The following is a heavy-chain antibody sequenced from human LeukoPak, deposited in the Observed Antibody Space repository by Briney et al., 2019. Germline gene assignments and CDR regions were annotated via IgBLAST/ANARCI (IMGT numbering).Heavy chain of an antibody. V-gene: IGHV4-31*03. D-gene: IGHD5-24*01. CDR3: ARGRDGYNDN. J-gene: IGHJ4*02. CDR2: IYYSGST. CDR1: GGSISSGGYY. Sequence: SETLSLTCTVSGGSISSGGYYWCWIRQHPGKGLEWIGYIYYSGSTYYNPSLKSRVTISVDTSKNQFSLKLSSVTAADTAVYYCARGRDGYNDNWGQGTLVTVSS.